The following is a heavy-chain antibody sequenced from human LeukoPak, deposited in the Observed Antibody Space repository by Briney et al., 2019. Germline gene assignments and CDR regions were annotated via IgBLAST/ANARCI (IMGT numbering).Heavy chain of an antibody. Sequence: PGGSLRLSCAASTFTFSNYVMSWVRQAPGKGLEWVSGISGSGGRTYYAESVKGRFTISRDNSKNTLYLQMNSLRAEDTAEYYCAKGSYSSSWYGYFDYWGQGTLVTVSS. CDR1: TFTFSNYV. V-gene: IGHV3-23*01. J-gene: IGHJ4*02. D-gene: IGHD6-13*01. CDR3: AKGSYSSSWYGYFDY. CDR2: ISGSGGRT.